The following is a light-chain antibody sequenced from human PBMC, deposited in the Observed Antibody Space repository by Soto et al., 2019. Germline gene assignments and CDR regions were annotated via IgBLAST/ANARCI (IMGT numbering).Light chain of an antibody. CDR1: SSNIGAGYD. CDR3: LSFDSSLSVV. CDR2: GNT. J-gene: IGLJ2*01. Sequence: QSVLTQPPSVSGAPGQIVTISCTGSSSNIGAGYDVHWYQQLPGRAPKLLIYGNTNRPSGVPDRFSGSKSGTSASLAITGLQAEDEADYYCLSFDSSLSVVFGGGTKLTVL. V-gene: IGLV1-40*01.